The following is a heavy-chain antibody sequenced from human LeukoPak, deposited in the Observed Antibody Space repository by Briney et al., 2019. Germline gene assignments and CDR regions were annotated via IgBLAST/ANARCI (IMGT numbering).Heavy chain of an antibody. CDR1: GFTFSSYG. V-gene: IGHV3-23*01. CDR3: ARVANWNYGYYYYYMDV. J-gene: IGHJ6*03. Sequence: GGSLRLSCAASGFTFSSYGMSWVRQAPGKGLEWVSAISGSGGSTYYADSVKGRFTISRDNAKNSLYLQMNSLRAEDTAVYYCARVANWNYGYYYYYMDVWGKGTTVTVSS. D-gene: IGHD1-7*01. CDR2: ISGSGGST.